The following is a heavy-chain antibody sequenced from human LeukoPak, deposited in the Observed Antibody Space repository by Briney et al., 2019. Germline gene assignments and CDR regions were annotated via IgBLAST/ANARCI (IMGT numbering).Heavy chain of an antibody. J-gene: IGHJ4*02. CDR1: GFTFSDYY. CDR3: SRGRLFGDY. V-gene: IGHV3-11*04. D-gene: IGHD2-21*02. CDR2: ISGSGGTI. Sequence: GGSLRLSCAASGFTFSDYYMTWIRQAPGKGLEWVSYISGSGGTIYYTDSVKGRFTISRDNAKNSLYLQMNSLRAEDTAVYYCSRGRLFGDYWGQGALVTVSS.